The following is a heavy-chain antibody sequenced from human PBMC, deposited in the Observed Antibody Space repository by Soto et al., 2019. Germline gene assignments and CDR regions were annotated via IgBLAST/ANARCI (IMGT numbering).Heavy chain of an antibody. D-gene: IGHD6-6*01. Sequence: SXKVSCRASGYTXTGYYMDWVRQAPGQGLEWMGWINPNSGGTNYAQKFQGRVTMTRDTSISTAYMELSRLISYDTAVYYCARDLDLYSSSSGTFDYWGQGTLGTVSS. J-gene: IGHJ4*02. V-gene: IGHV1-2*02. CDR2: INPNSGGT. CDR1: GYTXTGYY. CDR3: ARDLDLYSSSSGTFDY.